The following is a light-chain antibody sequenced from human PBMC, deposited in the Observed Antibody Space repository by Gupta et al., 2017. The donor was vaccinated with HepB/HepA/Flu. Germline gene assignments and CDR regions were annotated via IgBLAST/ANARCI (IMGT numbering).Light chain of an antibody. CDR2: CAS. Sequence: EIVMTQSPATLSVSPGERATLSCRASQSVSSNLAWYQQKPGQAPRLLIYCASTRATGIPARFIGSGSGTEFTLTISSLQSEDFAVYYCQQYNNWPLTFGGGTKVEIK. J-gene: IGKJ4*01. V-gene: IGKV3-15*01. CDR1: QSVSSN. CDR3: QQYNNWPLT.